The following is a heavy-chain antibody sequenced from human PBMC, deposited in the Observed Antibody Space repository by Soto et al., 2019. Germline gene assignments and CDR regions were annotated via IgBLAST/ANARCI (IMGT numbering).Heavy chain of an antibody. CDR3: AKDFGYNYGYDAFDI. J-gene: IGHJ3*02. V-gene: IGHV3-23*01. D-gene: IGHD5-18*01. CDR2: ISGSGGST. Sequence: GGSLRLSCAASGFTFSGSAMSWVRQAPGKGLEWVSTISGSGGSTYYADSVKGRFTISRDNSKNTLYLQMNSLRAEDTAVYYCAKDFGYNYGYDAFDIWGQGTMVTVSS. CDR1: GFTFSGSA.